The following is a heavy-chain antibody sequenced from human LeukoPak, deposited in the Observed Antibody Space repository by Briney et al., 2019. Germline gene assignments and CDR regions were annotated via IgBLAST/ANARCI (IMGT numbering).Heavy chain of an antibody. J-gene: IGHJ4*02. CDR2: IGGSGGST. V-gene: IGHV3-23*01. D-gene: IGHD3-10*01. CDR3: TKTYYYGSGSLDY. Sequence: PGGSLRLSCAASRFXFSNYAMNWVRQAPGKGLEWVSGIGGSGGSTYYADSVKGRFTISRDNSKNTLYLQMNSLKTEDTAIYYCTKTYYYGSGSLDYWGQGTLVTVSS. CDR1: RFXFSNYA.